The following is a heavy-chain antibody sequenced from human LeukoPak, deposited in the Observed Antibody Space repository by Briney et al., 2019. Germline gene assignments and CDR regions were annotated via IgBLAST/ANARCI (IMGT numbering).Heavy chain of an antibody. V-gene: IGHV3-21*01. CDR1: GFTFSSYN. D-gene: IGHD6-13*01. CDR2: ISSSSSFI. J-gene: IGHJ3*02. Sequence: GGSLRLSCAASGFTFSSYNMNWVRQTPGKGLEWVSSISSSSSFIYYADSVKGRFTITRDNAKNSLYLQMNSLRAEDTAVYYCARDVLIAADGVIRLDAFDIWGQGTVVTVSS. CDR3: ARDVLIAADGVIRLDAFDI.